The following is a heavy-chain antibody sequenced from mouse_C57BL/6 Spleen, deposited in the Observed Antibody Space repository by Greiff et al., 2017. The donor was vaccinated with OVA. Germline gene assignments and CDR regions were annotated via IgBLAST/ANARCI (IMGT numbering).Heavy chain of an antibody. V-gene: IGHV1-55*01. Sequence: VQLQQPGAELVKPGASVKMSCKASGYTFTSYWITWVKQRPGQGLEWIGDIYPGSGSTNYNEKFKSKATLTVDTSSSTAYMQLSSLTSEDSAVYYCARSGSNYEGWFAYWGQGTLVTVSA. CDR2: IYPGSGST. J-gene: IGHJ3*01. CDR3: ARSGSNYEGWFAY. CDR1: GYTFTSYW. D-gene: IGHD1-1*01.